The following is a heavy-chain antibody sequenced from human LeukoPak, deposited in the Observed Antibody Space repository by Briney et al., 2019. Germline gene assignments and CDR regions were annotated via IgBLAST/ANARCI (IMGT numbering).Heavy chain of an antibody. Sequence: GGSLRLSCAASGFTFSNAWMSWVRQAPGKGLEWVGRIKSKTDGGTTDYAAPVKGRFTISRDDSKNTLYLQMNSLKTEDTAVYYCTTDLGYYLDYFDYWGQGTLVTVSS. CDR3: TTDLGYYLDYFDY. D-gene: IGHD1-26*01. CDR2: IKSKTDGGTT. V-gene: IGHV3-15*01. CDR1: GFTFSNAW. J-gene: IGHJ4*02.